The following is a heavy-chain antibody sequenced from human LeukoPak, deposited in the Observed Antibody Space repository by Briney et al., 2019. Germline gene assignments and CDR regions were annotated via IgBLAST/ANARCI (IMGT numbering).Heavy chain of an antibody. V-gene: IGHV3-23*01. D-gene: IGHD3-10*01. Sequence: PGGSLRLSCAASGFTFSNYAMRWVRQAPGKGLEWVSAISGSGGSTYYADSVKGRFTISRDNSKNTLYLQMNSLRAEDTAVYYCAKVVTMVRWIFDYWGQGTLVTVSS. J-gene: IGHJ4*02. CDR2: ISGSGGST. CDR3: AKVVTMVRWIFDY. CDR1: GFTFSNYA.